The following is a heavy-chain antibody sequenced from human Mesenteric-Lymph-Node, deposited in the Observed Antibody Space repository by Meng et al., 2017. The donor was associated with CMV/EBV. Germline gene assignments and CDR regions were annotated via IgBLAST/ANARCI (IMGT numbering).Heavy chain of an antibody. D-gene: IGHD2-2*01. CDR1: GYTFSSHD. Sequence: ASVKVSCKASGYTFSSHDINWVRQATGQGLEWMGWMNPNSGNTGYAQKFQGRVTITRNTSISTAYMELSSLRSEDTAVYYCARGDSSTSAFYYYGMDVWGQGTTVTVSS. CDR2: MNPNSGNT. V-gene: IGHV1-8*03. J-gene: IGHJ6*02. CDR3: ARGDSSTSAFYYYGMDV.